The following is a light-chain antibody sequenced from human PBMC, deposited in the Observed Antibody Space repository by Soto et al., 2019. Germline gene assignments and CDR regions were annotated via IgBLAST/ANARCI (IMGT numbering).Light chain of an antibody. CDR2: EVS. CDR3: SSYSISTAYL. Sequence: QSVLTQPASVSGSPGQSITISCTGTSSDVGGYDYVSWYQLHPGEAPKLMVFEVSNRPSGVSYRFSGSKSGNTASLTISGLQAEDEADYFCSSYSISTAYLFGTGTKVTLL. J-gene: IGLJ1*01. CDR1: SSDVGGYDY. V-gene: IGLV2-14*01.